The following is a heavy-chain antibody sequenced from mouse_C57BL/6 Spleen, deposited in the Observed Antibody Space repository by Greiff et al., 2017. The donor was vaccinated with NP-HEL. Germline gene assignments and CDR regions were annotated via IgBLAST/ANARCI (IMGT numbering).Heavy chain of an antibody. J-gene: IGHJ3*01. V-gene: IGHV14-3*01. CDR2: IDPANGNT. CDR3: ARAPYDDAWFAY. Sequence: VHVKQSVAELVRPGASVKLSCTASGFNIKNTYMHWVKQRPEQGLEWIGRIDPANGNTKYAPKFQGKATITADTSSNTAYLQLSSLTSEDTAIYYCARAPYDDAWFAYWGQGTLVTVSA. CDR1: GFNIKNTY. D-gene: IGHD2-3*01.